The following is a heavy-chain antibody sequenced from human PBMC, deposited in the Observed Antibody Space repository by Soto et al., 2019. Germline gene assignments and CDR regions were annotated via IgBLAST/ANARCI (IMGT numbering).Heavy chain of an antibody. CDR1: GYTFTSYV. D-gene: IGHD2-2*01. V-gene: IGHV1-18*01. CDR2: ISAYNGNT. CDR3: ARDQAPYCSSTSCYPTY. J-gene: IGHJ4*02. Sequence: ASVKVSCKASGYTFTSYVISWVRQAPGQGLEWMGWISAYNGNTNYAQKLQGRVTMTTDTSTSTAYMELRSLRSDDTAVYYCARDQAPYCSSTSCYPTYWGQGTLVTVSS.